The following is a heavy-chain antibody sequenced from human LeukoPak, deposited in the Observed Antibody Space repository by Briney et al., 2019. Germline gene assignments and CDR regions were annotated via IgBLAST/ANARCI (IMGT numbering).Heavy chain of an antibody. D-gene: IGHD4-17*01. Sequence: GGSLRLSCAASGFTVSSNYMNWVRQAPGKGLEWVSSISSSSTYIYYADSVKGRFTVSRDNSKNTLYLQMNSLRAEDTAVYYCARAPTTVTTVYYWGQGTLVTVSS. V-gene: IGHV3-21*01. CDR1: GFTVSSNY. CDR3: ARAPTTVTTVYY. CDR2: ISSSSTYI. J-gene: IGHJ4*02.